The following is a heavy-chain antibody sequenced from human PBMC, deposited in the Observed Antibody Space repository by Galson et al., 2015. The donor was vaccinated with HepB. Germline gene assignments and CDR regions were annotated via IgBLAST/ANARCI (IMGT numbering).Heavy chain of an antibody. J-gene: IGHJ4*02. CDR3: AKDPPYYYDSSGYRGDY. Sequence: SLRLSCAASGFTFSSYAMSWVRQAPGKGLEWVSAISGSGGSTYYADSVKGRFTISRDNSKNTLYLQTSSLRAEDTAVYYCAKDPPYYYDSSGYRGDYWGQGTLVTVSS. CDR1: GFTFSSYA. V-gene: IGHV3-23*01. D-gene: IGHD3-22*01. CDR2: ISGSGGST.